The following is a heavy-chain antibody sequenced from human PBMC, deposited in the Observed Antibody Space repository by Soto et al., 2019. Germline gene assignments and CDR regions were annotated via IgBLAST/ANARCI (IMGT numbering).Heavy chain of an antibody. CDR3: VRSVTDSRYYFDF. J-gene: IGHJ4*02. CDR1: GFSLSIYE. V-gene: IGHV3-48*03. CDR2: VSTSGSLK. D-gene: IGHD1-20*01. Sequence: VGSLRLSCADSGFSLSIYEMNWVRQAPGKGLEWLAYVSTSGSLKNYADSVKGRFTISRDNTKNAVYLQMNSLRAEDTAVYYCVRSVTDSRYYFDFWGQGTLVTVSS.